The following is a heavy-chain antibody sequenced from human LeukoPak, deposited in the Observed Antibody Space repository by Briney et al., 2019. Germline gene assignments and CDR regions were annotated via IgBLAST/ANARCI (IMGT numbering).Heavy chain of an antibody. V-gene: IGHV4-61*02. D-gene: IGHD6-6*01. CDR1: GGSISSGSYY. CDR2: IYTSGST. CDR3: ARIGAPRAARLSEDYYYMDV. J-gene: IGHJ6*03. Sequence: SQTLSLTCTVSGGSISSGSYYWSWIRQPAGKGLEWIGRIYTSGSTNYNPSLKSRVTISVDTSKNQFSLKLSSVTAADTAVYYCARIGAPRAARLSEDYYYMDVWGKGTTVTVSS.